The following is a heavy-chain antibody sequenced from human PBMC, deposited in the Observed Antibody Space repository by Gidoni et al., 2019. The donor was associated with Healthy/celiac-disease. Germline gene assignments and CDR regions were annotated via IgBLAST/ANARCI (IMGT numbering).Heavy chain of an antibody. J-gene: IGHJ3*02. Sequence: QVQLVQSGAEVKKPGASVKVSCKVSGYTLTALSMHWVRQAPGKGLEWMGGFDPEDGETIYAQKFQGRVTMTEDTSTDTAYMELSSLRSEDTAVYYCATSRYDSSGYGSGPNAFDIWGQGTMVTVSS. D-gene: IGHD3-22*01. CDR2: FDPEDGET. CDR1: GYTLTALS. CDR3: ATSRYDSSGYGSGPNAFDI. V-gene: IGHV1-24*01.